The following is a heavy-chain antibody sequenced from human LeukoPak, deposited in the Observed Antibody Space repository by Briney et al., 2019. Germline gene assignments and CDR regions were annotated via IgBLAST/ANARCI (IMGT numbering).Heavy chain of an antibody. V-gene: IGHV3-33*01. J-gene: IGHJ5*02. CDR2: IWYDGSNK. CDR1: GFTFSSYG. D-gene: IGHD2-2*03. CDR3: ARVVDIVVVPAAPLWP. Sequence: GGSLRLSCAASGFTFSSYGMHWVRQAPGKGLEWVAVIWYDGSNKYYADSVKGRFTISRDNSKNTLYLQMNSLRAEDTAVYYCARVVDIVVVPAAPLWPWGQGTLVTVSS.